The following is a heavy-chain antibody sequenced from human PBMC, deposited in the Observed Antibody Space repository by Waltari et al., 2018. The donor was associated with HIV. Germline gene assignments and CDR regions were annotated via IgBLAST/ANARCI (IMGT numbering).Heavy chain of an antibody. Sequence: QVQLQQWGTGLLKPSETLSLTCAVYGASFSGYYCTWLRQPPGKGLEWIGEINHSGDSNHNPSLKSRVSITVDTSKKQFSLKLSSVTAAETAVYYCARGLGGDYVGYFYYGMDVWGQGTTVTVSS. CDR1: GASFSGYY. D-gene: IGHD4-17*01. CDR2: INHSGDS. CDR3: ARGLGGDYVGYFYYGMDV. V-gene: IGHV4-34*01. J-gene: IGHJ6*02.